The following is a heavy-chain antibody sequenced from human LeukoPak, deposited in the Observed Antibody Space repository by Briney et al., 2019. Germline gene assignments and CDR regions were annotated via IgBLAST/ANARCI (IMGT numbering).Heavy chain of an antibody. CDR2: INPNSGGT. V-gene: IGHV1-2*02. CDR3: ASSRSGVIPGY. J-gene: IGHJ4*02. D-gene: IGHD3-22*01. CDR1: GYTFTSYG. Sequence: ASVKVSCKASGYTFTSYGISWVRQAPGQGLEWMEWINPNSGGTNYAQKFQGRVTMTRDTSISTAYMELSRLRSDDTAVYYCASSRSGVIPGYWGQGTLVTVSS.